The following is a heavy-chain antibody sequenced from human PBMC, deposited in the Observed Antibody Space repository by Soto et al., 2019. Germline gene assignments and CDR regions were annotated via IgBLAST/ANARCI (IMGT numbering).Heavy chain of an antibody. V-gene: IGHV1-18*01. CDR2: ISTYNGDT. D-gene: IGHD2-15*01. CDR1: GYTFSTSG. J-gene: IGHJ6*02. Sequence: GASVKVSCKASGYTFSTSGMSWLRQAPGQGLEWMGWISTYNGDTNDAPKFQDRVTMTSDTSTSTVYMELRSLRSDDTAVYYCARAGAAPYYYYGMDVRGQGTRVTVSS. CDR3: ARAGAAPYYYYGMDV.